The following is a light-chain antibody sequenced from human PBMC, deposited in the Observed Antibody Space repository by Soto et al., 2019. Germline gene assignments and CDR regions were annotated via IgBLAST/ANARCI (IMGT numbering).Light chain of an antibody. CDR2: DVS. CDR1: QGVTTY. J-gene: IGKJ5*01. V-gene: IGKV3-15*01. CDR3: QKYNNWPFY. Sequence: DILTTQSPAILSVPPGARATVSCRAGQGVTTYFAWYQQKSGQSPRLLIYDVSIRATGVPARFSGTGSETDFTLTISGLQSEDSAIYFCQKYNNWPFYFGKGTQLEIK.